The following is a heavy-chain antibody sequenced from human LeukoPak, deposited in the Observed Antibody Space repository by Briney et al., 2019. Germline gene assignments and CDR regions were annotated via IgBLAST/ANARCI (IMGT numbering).Heavy chain of an antibody. J-gene: IGHJ4*02. Sequence: SVKVSCKASGGTFSNYAFNWVRQAPGQGLEWMGGIIPIFGTADYAQKFQGRVTLTTDESTTTAYMELSSLRSEDTAVYYCVPDRSGYLSRSRPPYFDYWGQGTLVTVSP. V-gene: IGHV1-69*05. CDR2: IIPIFGTA. CDR3: VPDRSGYLSRSRPPYFDY. D-gene: IGHD3-22*01. CDR1: GGTFSNYA.